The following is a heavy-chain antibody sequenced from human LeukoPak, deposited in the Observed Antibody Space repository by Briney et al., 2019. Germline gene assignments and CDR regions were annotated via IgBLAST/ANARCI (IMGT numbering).Heavy chain of an antibody. D-gene: IGHD2-15*01. CDR3: ARGGAGGRAFDI. Sequence: SETLSLTCTVSGGSISSGDYYWSWIRQPPGKGLEWIGYIYYSGSTYYNPSLKSRVTVSVDTSKNQFSLKLNSVTPEDTAVYYCARGGAGGRAFDIWGQGTMVTVSS. CDR1: GGSISSGDYY. CDR2: IYYSGST. V-gene: IGHV4-30-4*01. J-gene: IGHJ3*02.